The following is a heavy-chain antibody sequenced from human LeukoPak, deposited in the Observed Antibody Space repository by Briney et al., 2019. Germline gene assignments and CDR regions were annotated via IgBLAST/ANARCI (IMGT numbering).Heavy chain of an antibody. CDR2: INSDGSST. J-gene: IGHJ6*03. Sequence: GGSLRLSCAASGFPFSSHGMSWVRQAPGKGLEWVSRINSDGSSTSYADSVKGRFTISRDNAKNTLYLQMNSLRAEDTAVYYCASRYYGSGSYSIMDVWGKGTTVTVSS. CDR1: GFPFSSHG. V-gene: IGHV3-74*01. CDR3: ASRYYGSGSYSIMDV. D-gene: IGHD3-10*01.